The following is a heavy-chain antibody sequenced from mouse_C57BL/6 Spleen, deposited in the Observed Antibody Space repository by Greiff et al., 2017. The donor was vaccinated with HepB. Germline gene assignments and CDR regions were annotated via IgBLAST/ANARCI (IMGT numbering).Heavy chain of an antibody. J-gene: IGHJ2*01. CDR3: TRGDPYGRDY. Sequence: VQLQQSGAELVRPGASVTLSCKASGYTFTDYEMHWVKQTPVHGLEWIGAFDPETGGTAYNQKFKGKAILTADKSSSTAYMELRSLTSEDSAVYYCTRGDPYGRDYWGQGTTLTVSS. D-gene: IGHD1-1*01. CDR2: FDPETGGT. CDR1: GYTFTDYE. V-gene: IGHV1-15*01.